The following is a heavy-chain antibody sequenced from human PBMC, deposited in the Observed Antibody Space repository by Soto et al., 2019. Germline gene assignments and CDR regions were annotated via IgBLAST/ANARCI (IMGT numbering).Heavy chain of an antibody. D-gene: IGHD1-26*01. CDR2: ISYDGSNK. V-gene: IGHV3-30-3*01. CDR1: GFTFSSYA. J-gene: IGHJ5*02. Sequence: QVQLVESGGGVVQPGRSLRLSCAASGFTFSSYAMHWVRQAPGKGLEWVAVISYDGSNKYYADSVKGRFTISRDNSKNTLYLQMNSLRAEDTAVYYCARTSEKWELLDWFDPWGQGTLVTVSS. CDR3: ARTSEKWELLDWFDP.